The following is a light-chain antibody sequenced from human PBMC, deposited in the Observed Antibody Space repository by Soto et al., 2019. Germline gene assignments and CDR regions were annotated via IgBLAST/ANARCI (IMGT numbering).Light chain of an antibody. V-gene: IGKV3-20*01. Sequence: EIVLTQSPGTLSLSPGERATLSCRASQSVRSSYLAWYQQKPGQSPRLLIYDASNRATGIPDRFSGSGSGTDFTLDISRLEPEDFALYDCQQYGRSPTFGQGTKVEIK. CDR2: DAS. J-gene: IGKJ1*01. CDR3: QQYGRSPT. CDR1: QSVRSSY.